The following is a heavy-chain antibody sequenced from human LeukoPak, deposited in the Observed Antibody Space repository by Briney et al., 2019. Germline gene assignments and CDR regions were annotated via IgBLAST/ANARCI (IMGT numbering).Heavy chain of an antibody. CDR3: ARDGPTVRVAFDI. CDR2: IDSPGSST. J-gene: IGHJ3*02. D-gene: IGHD3-10*01. Sequence: GGSRRFSCEAPGFTLSSTWLHGVGQAPGKGLFWVSRIDSPGSSTTYADSVRGRFTVSRDNAKNTLFLQMNSLRAEDTAVYYCARDGPTVRVAFDIWGQGTLVTVSS. CDR1: GFTLSSTW. V-gene: IGHV3-74*01.